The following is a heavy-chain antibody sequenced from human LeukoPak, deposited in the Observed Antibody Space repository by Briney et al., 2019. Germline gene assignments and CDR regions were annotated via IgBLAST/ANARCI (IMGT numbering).Heavy chain of an antibody. D-gene: IGHD2-15*01. CDR2: ISGSGSST. CDR1: GFTLSSFE. Sequence: GGSLRLSCAASGFTLSSFEMNWVRQAPGKGLEWVSAISGSGSSTYYADSVKGRFIISRDNSKNTLYLQMNSLRAEDTAIYYCAKELGYCSAGRCEYFQHWGQGTLVTVSS. V-gene: IGHV3-23*01. CDR3: AKELGYCSAGRCEYFQH. J-gene: IGHJ1*01.